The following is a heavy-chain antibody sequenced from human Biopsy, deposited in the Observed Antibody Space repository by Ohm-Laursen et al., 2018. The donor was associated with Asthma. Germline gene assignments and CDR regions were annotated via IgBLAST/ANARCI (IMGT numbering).Heavy chain of an antibody. V-gene: IGHV1-46*01. D-gene: IGHD1-26*01. Sequence: ASSVKVSCNVSGYTFTSYYMHWVRQAPGQGLEWMGIINPSGGSTSYAQKFQGRVTMTRDTSTSTVYMELSSLRSEDTAVYYCARAGALIVGATMGYWGQGTLVTVSS. CDR2: INPSGGST. CDR3: ARAGALIVGATMGY. CDR1: GYTFTSYY. J-gene: IGHJ4*02.